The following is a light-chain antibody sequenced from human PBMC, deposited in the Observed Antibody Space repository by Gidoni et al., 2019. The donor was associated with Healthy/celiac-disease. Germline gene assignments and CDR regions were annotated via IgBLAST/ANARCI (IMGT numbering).Light chain of an antibody. V-gene: IGKV1-9*01. Sequence: DIQLTQSPSFLSASVGDRVTITCRASQGISSYLAWYQQKPGKAPKLLIYAASTLQSGVPSRFSGSGSGTELDLTISSLRPEDFATYTCQQLKSYTTSITFGQGTRLEIK. CDR1: QGISSY. CDR3: QQLKSYTTSIT. J-gene: IGKJ5*01. CDR2: AAS.